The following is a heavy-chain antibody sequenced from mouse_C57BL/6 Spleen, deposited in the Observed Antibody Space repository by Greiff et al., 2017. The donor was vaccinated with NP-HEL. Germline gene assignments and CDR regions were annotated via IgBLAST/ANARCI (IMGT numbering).Heavy chain of an antibody. CDR2: FHPYNDDT. V-gene: IGHV1-47*01. J-gene: IGHJ1*03. CDR3: ARRAYYDYDVWYFDV. CDR1: GYTFTTYP. Sequence: QVQLKQPGAELVKPGASVKMSCKASGYTFTTYPIEWMKQNHGKSLEWIGNFHPYNDDTKYNEKFKGKATLTVEKSSSTVYLELSRLTSDDSAVYYCARRAYYDYDVWYFDVWGTGTTVTVSS. D-gene: IGHD2-4*01.